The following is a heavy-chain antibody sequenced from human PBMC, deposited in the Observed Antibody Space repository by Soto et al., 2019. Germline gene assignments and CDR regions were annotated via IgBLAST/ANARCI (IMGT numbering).Heavy chain of an antibody. CDR1: GGSISSSSYY. CDR2: IYYSGST. V-gene: IGHV4-39*02. Sequence: SETLSLTCTVSGGSISSSSYYWGWIRQPPGKGLEWIGSIYYSGSTYYNPSLKSRVTISVDTSKNQFSLKLSSVTAADTAVYYCARDRWFDPWGQGTLVTVS. J-gene: IGHJ5*02. CDR3: ARDRWFDP.